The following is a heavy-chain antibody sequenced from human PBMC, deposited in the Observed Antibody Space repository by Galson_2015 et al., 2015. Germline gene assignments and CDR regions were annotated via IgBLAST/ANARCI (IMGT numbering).Heavy chain of an antibody. D-gene: IGHD3-22*01. J-gene: IGHJ4*02. CDR1: GYKFTSYW. Sequence: QSGAEVTKPGESLKISCKGSGYKFTSYWIGWVCQMPGKGLEWMGIIYPGDSETRYSPSFEGQVTISADKSISTAYLQWSSLKASDTAMYYCARDYDSSGYWIFWGQGTLVTVSS. CDR2: IYPGDSET. V-gene: IGHV5-51*01. CDR3: ARDYDSSGYWIF.